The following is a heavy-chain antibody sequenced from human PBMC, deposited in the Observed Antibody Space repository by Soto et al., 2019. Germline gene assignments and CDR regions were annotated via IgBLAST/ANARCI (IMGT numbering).Heavy chain of an antibody. V-gene: IGHV4-59*08. Sequence: SETLSLTCTVSGGSISSYYWSWIRQPPGKGLEWIGYIYYSGGTNYNPSLKSRVTISVDTSKNQFSLKLSSVTAADTAVYYCGRLFRGCSGGSCYPVQGYDYWGQGTLVTVSS. CDR1: GGSISSYY. CDR3: GRLFRGCSGGSCYPVQGYDY. D-gene: IGHD2-15*01. CDR2: IYYSGGT. J-gene: IGHJ4*02.